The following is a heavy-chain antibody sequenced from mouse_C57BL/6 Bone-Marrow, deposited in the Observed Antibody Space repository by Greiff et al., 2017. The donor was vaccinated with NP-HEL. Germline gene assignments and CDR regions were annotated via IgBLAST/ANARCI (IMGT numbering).Heavy chain of an antibody. D-gene: IGHD1-1*01. CDR2: INPGSGGT. CDR1: GYAFTNYW. CDR3: SRTGYGSSHWLFYV. V-gene: IGHV1-54*01. J-gene: IGHJ1*03. Sequence: VQLQQSGAELVRPGTSVKVSCKASGYAFTNYWIAWVKQRPGQGLEWLGMINPGSGGTNYNEKFKGKATLTADKSSSTAYMQLSSLTSEDSAVYFCSRTGYGSSHWLFYVWGKGTTVTVSS.